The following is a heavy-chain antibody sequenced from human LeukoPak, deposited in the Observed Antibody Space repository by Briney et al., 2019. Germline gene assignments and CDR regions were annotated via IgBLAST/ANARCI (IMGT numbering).Heavy chain of an antibody. D-gene: IGHD6-19*01. CDR1: GYTFTSYA. CDR3: ARYGDIAVAGTSRAFGH. J-gene: IGHJ5*02. V-gene: IGHV1-3*01. Sequence: ASVKVSCKASGYTFTSYAMHWVRQAPGQRLEWMGWINAGNGNTKYSQKFQGRVTITRDTSASTAYMELSSLRSEDTAVYYCARYGDIAVAGTSRAFGHWGQGTLVTVSS. CDR2: INAGNGNT.